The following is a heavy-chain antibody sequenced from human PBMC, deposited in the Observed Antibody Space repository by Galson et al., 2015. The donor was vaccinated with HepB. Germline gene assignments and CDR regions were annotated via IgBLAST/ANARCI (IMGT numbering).Heavy chain of an antibody. CDR2: IRSKAYGGTT. CDR3: TRVDMVRGDRSLAD. V-gene: IGHV3-49*04. D-gene: IGHD3-10*01. J-gene: IGHJ4*02. CDR1: GFTFGDYA. Sequence: SLRLSCAASGFTFGDYAMSWVRQAPGKGLEWVGFIRSKAYGGTTEYAASVKGRFTISRDDSKSIAYLQMNSLKTEDTAVYYCTRVDMVRGDRSLADWGQGTLVTVSS.